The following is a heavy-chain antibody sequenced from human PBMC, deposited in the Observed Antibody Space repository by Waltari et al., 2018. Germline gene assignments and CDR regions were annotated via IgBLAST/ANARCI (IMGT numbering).Heavy chain of an antibody. CDR2: IILGFGTT. Sequence: QVHLVQSGAEVRMPGSSVKVSCKASGDTSKGYAINWVRQAPGQGLEWMGGIILGFGTTDYAQRFQGRLTITADESMNTAYMELSSLRSEDTAVFYCARSGLGGNYFDSWGQGTLVRVSS. CDR1: GDTSKGYA. J-gene: IGHJ4*02. V-gene: IGHV1-69*12. D-gene: IGHD1-1*01. CDR3: ARSGLGGNYFDS.